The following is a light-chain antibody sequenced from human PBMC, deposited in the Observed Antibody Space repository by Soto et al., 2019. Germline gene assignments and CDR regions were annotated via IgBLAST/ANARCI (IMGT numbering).Light chain of an antibody. V-gene: IGKV3-15*01. CDR1: QSVSSN. Sequence: EIVMTQSPATLSVSPGERAALSCWASQSVSSNLAWYQQKPGQPPRLLIYGASTRATGIPARFSGSGSGTEFTLTISSLQPEDFAVYYCQQYNNWPKTFGQGTKVEIK. CDR2: GAS. CDR3: QQYNNWPKT. J-gene: IGKJ1*01.